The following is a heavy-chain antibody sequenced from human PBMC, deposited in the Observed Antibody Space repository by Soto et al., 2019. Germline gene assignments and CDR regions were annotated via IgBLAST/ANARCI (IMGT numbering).Heavy chain of an antibody. CDR2: INGRGNYI. CDR1: GFTFSTYT. Sequence: GGSLRLSXASSGFTFSTYTMNWVRQAPGKGLEWVSSINGRGNYIYYAESVEGRFTISRDNAKNSLYLQMDRLRAEDTALYYCVREDGKVGTNSAFDYWGLGALVTVSS. CDR3: VREDGKVGTNSAFDY. J-gene: IGHJ4*02. V-gene: IGHV3-21*01. D-gene: IGHD1-26*01.